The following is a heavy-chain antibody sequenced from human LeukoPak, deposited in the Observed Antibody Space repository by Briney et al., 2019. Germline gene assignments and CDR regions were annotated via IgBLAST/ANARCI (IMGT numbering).Heavy chain of an antibody. CDR2: IYQTTT. D-gene: IGHD1-1*01. Sequence: SETLSLTCTVSGDSMSSYFWTWVRQFPGKGLEWVGYIYQTTTTYNPSLKGRVTISADMSQNQLSLKVTSVTAADTAVYYCARNFPGRTEDVWGKGTTVIVSS. CDR1: GDSMSSYF. CDR3: ARNFPGRTEDV. J-gene: IGHJ6*04. V-gene: IGHV4-59*01.